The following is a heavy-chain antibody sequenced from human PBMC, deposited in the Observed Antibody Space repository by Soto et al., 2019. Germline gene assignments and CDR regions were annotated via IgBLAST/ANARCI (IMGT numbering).Heavy chain of an antibody. CDR2: MNPNSGNT. D-gene: IGHD6-13*01. J-gene: IGHJ6*03. CDR1: GYTFTSYD. CDR3: ARGRRSAAAAGTYYYYMEV. Sequence: ASVKGSCKASGYTFTSYDINWVRQATGQGLEWMGWMNPNSGNTGYAQKFQGRVTMTRNTSISTAYMELSSLRSEDTAVYYCARGRRSAAAAGTYYYYMEVWGKGTTVTVSS. V-gene: IGHV1-8*01.